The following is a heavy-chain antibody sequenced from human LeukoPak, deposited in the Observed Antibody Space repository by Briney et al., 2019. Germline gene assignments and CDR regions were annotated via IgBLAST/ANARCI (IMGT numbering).Heavy chain of an antibody. Sequence: GGSLRHSCGASGFPFSSYGMHWVRQAPGKGLEGVAFIWYDGSNKYYADSVKGRFTISRDSSKNTLYLQMNSLRAEDTAVYYCARWYYDSNNIYQGTDYWGQGTLVTVSS. CDR3: ARWYYDSNNIYQGTDY. CDR1: GFPFSSYG. D-gene: IGHD3-22*01. J-gene: IGHJ4*02. V-gene: IGHV3-30*02. CDR2: IWYDGSNK.